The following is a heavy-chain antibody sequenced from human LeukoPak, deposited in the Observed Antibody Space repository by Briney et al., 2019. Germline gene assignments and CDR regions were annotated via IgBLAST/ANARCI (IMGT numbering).Heavy chain of an antibody. D-gene: IGHD3-10*01. V-gene: IGHV4-59*01. CDR3: ARVGVWFGESYYFDY. J-gene: IGHJ4*02. CDR1: GGSISSYY. CDR2: IYYSGST. Sequence: SETLSLTCTGSGGSISSYYWSWIRQPPGKGLEWIGYIYYSGSTNYNPSLKSRVTISVDTSKNQFSLKLSSVTAADTAVYYCARVGVWFGESYYFDYWGQGTLVTVSS.